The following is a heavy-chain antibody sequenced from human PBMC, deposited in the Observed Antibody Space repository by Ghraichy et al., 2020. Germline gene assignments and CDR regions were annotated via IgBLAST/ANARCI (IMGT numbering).Heavy chain of an antibody. Sequence: GGSLRLSCATSGFTFSRYWMNWVRQAPGKGLEWLANIQQDGSEKNYVDSVKGRFTISRDNTKNSLYLQMNSLRVEDTAIYYCYSAVSDFWGQGALVTVSS. D-gene: IGHD3-3*01. CDR1: GFTFSRYW. CDR2: IQQDGSEK. V-gene: IGHV3-7*01. CDR3: YSAVSDF. J-gene: IGHJ4*02.